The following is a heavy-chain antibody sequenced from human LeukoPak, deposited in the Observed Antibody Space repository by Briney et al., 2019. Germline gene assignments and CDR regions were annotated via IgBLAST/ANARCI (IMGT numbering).Heavy chain of an antibody. J-gene: IGHJ4*02. D-gene: IGHD2-15*01. Sequence: ASVKVSCKAFGHTLTNNNISWVRQAPGQGLEWMGWINTHKGHTNFLQKFQGRVTVTTDISTNTAYMELRRLRSDDTAVYYCAREFGHCSGDNCFYFFDSWGQGSLVIVSS. V-gene: IGHV1-18*01. CDR2: INTHKGHT. CDR1: GHTLTNNN. CDR3: AREFGHCSGDNCFYFFDS.